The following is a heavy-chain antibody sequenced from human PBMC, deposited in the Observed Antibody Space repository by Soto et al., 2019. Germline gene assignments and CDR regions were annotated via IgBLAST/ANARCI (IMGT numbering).Heavy chain of an antibody. D-gene: IGHD1-1*01. J-gene: IGHJ2*01. CDR2: IWYDGSNK. Sequence: QVQLVESGGGVVQPGRSLRLSCAASGFTFSSYGMHWVRQAPGKGLEWVAVIWYDGSNKYYADSVKGRFTISRDNSKNTLYLQMNSLRAEDTAVYYCARGHNLTLDWYFDLWGRGTLVTVSS. CDR1: GFTFSSYG. CDR3: ARGHNLTLDWYFDL. V-gene: IGHV3-33*01.